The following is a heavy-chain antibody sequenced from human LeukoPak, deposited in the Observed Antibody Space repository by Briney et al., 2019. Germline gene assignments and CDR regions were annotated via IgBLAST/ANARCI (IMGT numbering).Heavy chain of an antibody. CDR1: GGSISSSSYY. CDR3: ASRDCSGGSCYYVSSYYFDY. CDR2: NYYSGST. J-gene: IGHJ4*02. D-gene: IGHD2-15*01. Sequence: PSETLSLTCTVSGGSISSSSYYWGWIRQPPGKGLEWIGSNYYSGSTYYNPSLKSRVTISVDTSKNQFSLKLSSVTAADTAVYYCASRDCSGGSCYYVSSYYFDYWGQGTLVTVSS. V-gene: IGHV4-39*01.